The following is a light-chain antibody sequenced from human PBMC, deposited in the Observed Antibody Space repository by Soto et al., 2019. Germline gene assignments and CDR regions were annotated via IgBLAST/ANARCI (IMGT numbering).Light chain of an antibody. CDR1: SSDVGGYNY. V-gene: IGLV2-14*01. CDR3: CSYTSSSTYV. CDR2: RVS. Sequence: QSALTQPASVSGSPGQSITISCTGTSSDVGGYNYVSWYQQHPGKVPKLMIYRVSDRPSGVSDRFSGSKSGNTASLTISGLQPEDEADYYCCSYTSSSTYVFGTGTKLTVL. J-gene: IGLJ1*01.